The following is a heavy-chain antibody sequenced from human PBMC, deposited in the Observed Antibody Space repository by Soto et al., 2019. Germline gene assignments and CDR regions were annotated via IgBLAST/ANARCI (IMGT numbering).Heavy chain of an antibody. V-gene: IGHV2-5*02. D-gene: IGHD3-3*01. CDR2: TYWVDAK. J-gene: IGHJ4*01. CDR3: AHRVLRTVFGLVTMTAIFFDF. CDR1: GFSLTTSGVG. Sequence: QITLNESGPTVVRPTETLTLTCRFSGFSLTTSGVGVGWIRQSPGKAPAWLALTYWVDAKRYSASLKSWLTLTPSASKNQLVRTVSDSDPTDTATYYCAHRVLRTVFGLVTMTAIFFDFWGPGTPVAVSS.